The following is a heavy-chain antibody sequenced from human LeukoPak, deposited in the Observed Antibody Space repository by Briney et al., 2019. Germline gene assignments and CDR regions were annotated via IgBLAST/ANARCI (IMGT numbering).Heavy chain of an antibody. CDR3: ARSGSIRQLVGRWFDP. CDR2: INPNRTT. Sequence: TSETLSLTCAVYGGSFSGYYWSWIRQPPGKGLKWIGVINPNRTTNYNPSPNSRVTISVDPSKNQSSLKLTSVTAADTAVYYCARSGSIRQLVGRWFDPWGQGTLVTLSS. CDR1: GGSFSGYY. J-gene: IGHJ5*02. D-gene: IGHD6-6*01. V-gene: IGHV4-34*01.